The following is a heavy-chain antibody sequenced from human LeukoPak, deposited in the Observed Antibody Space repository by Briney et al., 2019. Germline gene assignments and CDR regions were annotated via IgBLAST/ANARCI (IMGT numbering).Heavy chain of an antibody. Sequence: GGSLRLSCAASGFTFSSSGMSWVRQAPGKGLEWVSAISGSGGSTYYADSVKGRFTISRDNSKNTLYLQMNSLRAEDTAVYYCAIPPPWIQLWLGVSPYYYYYMDVWGKGTTVTVSS. D-gene: IGHD5-18*01. J-gene: IGHJ6*03. CDR2: ISGSGGST. CDR3: AIPPPWIQLWLGVSPYYYYYMDV. V-gene: IGHV3-23*01. CDR1: GFTFSSSG.